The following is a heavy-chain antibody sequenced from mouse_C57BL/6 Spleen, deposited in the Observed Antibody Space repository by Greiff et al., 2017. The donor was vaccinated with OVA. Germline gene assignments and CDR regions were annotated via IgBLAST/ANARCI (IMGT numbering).Heavy chain of an antibody. CDR1: GYTFTSYG. Sequence: QVQLQQSGAELARPGASVKLSCKASGYTFTSYGISWVKQRTGQGLEWIGEIYPRSGNTYYNEKFKGKATLSADKSSSTAYMELHSLTSEDSAVYFCAREGITTVVAVDYYAMDYWGQGTSVTVSS. J-gene: IGHJ4*01. D-gene: IGHD1-1*01. V-gene: IGHV1-81*01. CDR2: IYPRSGNT. CDR3: AREGITTVVAVDYYAMDY.